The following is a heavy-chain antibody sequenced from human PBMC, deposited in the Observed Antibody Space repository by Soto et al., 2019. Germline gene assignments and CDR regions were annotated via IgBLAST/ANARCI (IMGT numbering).Heavy chain of an antibody. CDR2: IYYSGST. Sequence: SETLSLTCTVSGGSFTSYYWSWIRQPPGKGLEWIGYIYYSGSTKYNPSLEGRVTISLDTSENQFSLKLSSVTAADTAVYYCASVKNWNDFDYWGQGTLVTVSS. V-gene: IGHV4-59*01. CDR3: ASVKNWNDFDY. D-gene: IGHD1-1*01. CDR1: GGSFTSYY. J-gene: IGHJ4*02.